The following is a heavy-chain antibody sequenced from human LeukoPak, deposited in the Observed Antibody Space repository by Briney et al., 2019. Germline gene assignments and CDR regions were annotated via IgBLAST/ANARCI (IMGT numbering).Heavy chain of an antibody. V-gene: IGHV1-18*01. D-gene: IGHD6-19*01. J-gene: IGHJ4*02. CDR3: AKDPHEFSSGWSHFDY. CDR2: ISGYNVNT. Sequence: VASVKVSCKASGYTFTTYNINWVRQAPGQGLEWMGWISGYNVNTNYAQKLQGRVTMTTDTSTSTAYMELRSLKSDDTAVYYCAKDPHEFSSGWSHFDYWGQGTLVTVS. CDR1: GYTFTTYN.